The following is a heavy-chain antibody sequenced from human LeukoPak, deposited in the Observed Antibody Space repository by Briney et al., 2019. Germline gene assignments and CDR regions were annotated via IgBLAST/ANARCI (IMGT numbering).Heavy chain of an antibody. J-gene: IGHJ5*02. CDR3: AKTGDYYGSGSYRNWFDP. D-gene: IGHD3-10*01. Sequence: SETLSLTCTVSGGSISSYYWSWIRQPPGKGLEWIGYIYYSGSTNYSPSLKSRVTIAVDTSKDQFSLKLSSVTAAGTAVYYCAKTGDYYGSGSYRNWFDPWGQGTLVTVSS. CDR2: IYYSGST. V-gene: IGHV4-59*08. CDR1: GGSISSYY.